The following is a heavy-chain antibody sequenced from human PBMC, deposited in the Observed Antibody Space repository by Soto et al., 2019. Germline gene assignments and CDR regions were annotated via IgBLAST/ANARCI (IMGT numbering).Heavy chain of an antibody. Sequence: PGGSLGLSCVGSGFTFSDYYMSWIRQAPGKGLEWVSYISSSGSTIYYADSVKGRFTISRDNSKNTLYLQMNSLRAEDTAVYYCARGGSSSWYDPLGPWGQGTLVTVSS. CDR3: ARGGSSSWYDPLGP. CDR2: ISSSGSTI. J-gene: IGHJ5*02. CDR1: GFTFSDYY. V-gene: IGHV3-11*04. D-gene: IGHD6-13*01.